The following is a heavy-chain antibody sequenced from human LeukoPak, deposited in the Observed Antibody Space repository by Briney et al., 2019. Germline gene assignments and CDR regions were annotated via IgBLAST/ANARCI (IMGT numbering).Heavy chain of an antibody. CDR2: IYYSGST. J-gene: IGHJ3*02. CDR3: ARFIWSGYYMAFDI. Sequence: PSETLSLTCTVYGGSITSSSYHWGWIRQPPGKGLEWIGNIYYSGSTYYNPSLKSRVTISVDTSKNQFSLKLSSGTAADTAVYYCARFIWSGYYMAFDIWGQGTMVTVSS. V-gene: IGHV4-39*07. CDR1: GGSITSSSYH. D-gene: IGHD3-3*01.